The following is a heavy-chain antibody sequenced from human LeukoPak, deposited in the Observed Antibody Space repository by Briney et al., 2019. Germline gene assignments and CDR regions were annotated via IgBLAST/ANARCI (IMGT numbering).Heavy chain of an antibody. V-gene: IGHV3-23*01. J-gene: IGHJ5*02. CDR1: GFTFSSYA. CDR3: AKDQSSGWFDP. Sequence: GALRLSFAASGFTFSSYAMSWGRPAPGKGVEWVSAISGSGGSTYYADSVKGRFTISRDNSKNTLYLQMNSLRAEDTAVYYCAKDQSSGWFDPWGQGTLSPSPQ. CDR2: ISGSGGST. D-gene: IGHD6-19*01.